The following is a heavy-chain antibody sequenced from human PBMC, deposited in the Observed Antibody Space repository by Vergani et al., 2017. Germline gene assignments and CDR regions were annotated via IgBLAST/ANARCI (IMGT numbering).Heavy chain of an antibody. CDR3: ARYSGGDSEYFQH. CDR1: GGSISSDNYY. J-gene: IGHJ1*01. Sequence: QVQLQESGPGLVKPSQTLSLTCTVPGGSISSDNYYWSWIRQPPWKGLEWIGYIYYSGFTYYNPSLKSRVSISVDTSKNQFSLKLSSVTAADTAVYYCARYSGGDSEYFQHWGQGTLVTVSS. V-gene: IGHV4-30-4*01. D-gene: IGHD1-26*01. CDR2: IYYSGFT.